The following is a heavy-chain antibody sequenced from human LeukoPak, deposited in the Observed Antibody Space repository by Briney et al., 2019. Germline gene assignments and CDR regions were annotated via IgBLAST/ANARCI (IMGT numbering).Heavy chain of an antibody. V-gene: IGHV3-48*03. D-gene: IGHD3-10*01. J-gene: IGHJ4*02. Sequence: GGSLRLSCAASGFTFSSYEMNWVRQAPGKGLEWVSYISSSGSTIYYADSVKGRFTISRDNAKNSLYLQMNSLRAEDTAVYYCARESRDYYGSGSYTIWGQGTLVTVSS. CDR1: GFTFSSYE. CDR3: ARESRDYYGSGSYTI. CDR2: ISSSGSTI.